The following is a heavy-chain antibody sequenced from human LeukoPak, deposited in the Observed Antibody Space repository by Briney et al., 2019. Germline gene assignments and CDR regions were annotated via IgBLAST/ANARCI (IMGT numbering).Heavy chain of an antibody. CDR1: GFTFSSYE. J-gene: IGHJ6*04. CDR3: AELGITMIGGV. V-gene: IGHV3-48*03. Sequence: GGSLRLPCAASGFTFSSYEMNGVRQAPGKGLEWVSYISSSGSTIYYADSVKGRFTISRDNAKNSLYLQMNSLRAEDTAVYYCAELGITMIGGVWGKGTTVTISS. D-gene: IGHD3-10*02. CDR2: ISSSGSTI.